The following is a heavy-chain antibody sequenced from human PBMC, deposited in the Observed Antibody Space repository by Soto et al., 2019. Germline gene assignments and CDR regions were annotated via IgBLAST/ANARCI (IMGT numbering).Heavy chain of an antibody. CDR2: ISTSSTYK. V-gene: IGHV3-21*04. Sequence: GGSLRLSCAASGFTFSSYTMHWVRQAPGKGLEWVSSISTSSTYKYIADSVTGRFTISRDNAKNSLFLQMSSLRVEDTAVYYCARDGSGAAATPYFDYWGQGTLVTVSS. J-gene: IGHJ4*02. CDR3: ARDGSGAAATPYFDY. CDR1: GFTFSSYT. D-gene: IGHD2-15*01.